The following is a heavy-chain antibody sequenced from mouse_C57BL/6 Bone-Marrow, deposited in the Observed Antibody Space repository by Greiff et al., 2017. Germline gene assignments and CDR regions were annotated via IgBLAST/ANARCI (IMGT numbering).Heavy chain of an antibody. V-gene: IGHV1-19*01. D-gene: IGHD2-3*01. CDR3: ARWDGYYDAMDY. J-gene: IGHJ4*01. CDR1: GYTFTDYY. CDR2: INPYNGGT. Sequence: VQLQQSGPVLVKPGASVKMSCKASGYTFTDYYMNWVKQSHGKSLEWIGVINPYNGGTSYNQKFKDKATLTADKSSSTAYMQLSSLTYEDSAVYYCARWDGYYDAMDYWGQGTSVTVSS.